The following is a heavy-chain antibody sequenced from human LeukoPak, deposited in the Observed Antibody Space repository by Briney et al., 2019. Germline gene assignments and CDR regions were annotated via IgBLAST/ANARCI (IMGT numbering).Heavy chain of an antibody. CDR3: ARGRYSSRSGGYYFDI. J-gene: IGHJ4*02. V-gene: IGHV3-7*01. Sequence: AGGSLRLSCVVSGFTLSSDWMSWVRQAPGKGLEWVANIKKDGIEKYYVESVKGRFTISRDNAKNSLYLQMNSLRAEDTAVYHCARGRYSSRSGGYYFDIWGQGTLVTVSS. D-gene: IGHD2-2*01. CDR2: IKKDGIEK. CDR1: GFTLSSDW.